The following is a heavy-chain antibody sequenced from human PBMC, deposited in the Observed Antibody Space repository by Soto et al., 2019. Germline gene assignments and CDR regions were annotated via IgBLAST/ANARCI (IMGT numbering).Heavy chain of an antibody. D-gene: IGHD1-26*01. V-gene: IGHV3-30*03. Sequence: QVQVVESGGGVVHPEKSLRLSCAASGFTFSNFGMHWVRQAPGKGLEWVAVISNDGTSENYAQSVKGRFTISRDNSKNTLYLQMNSLRAEDTAVYYCVGVSGSYYVWGQGTLVTVSS. CDR2: ISNDGTSE. CDR3: VGVSGSYYV. CDR1: GFTFSNFG. J-gene: IGHJ4*02.